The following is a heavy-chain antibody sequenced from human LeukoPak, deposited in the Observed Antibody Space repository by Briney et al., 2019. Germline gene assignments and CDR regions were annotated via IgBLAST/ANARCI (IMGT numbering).Heavy chain of an antibody. Sequence: ASVKVSCKASGYTFTSYDINWVRQATGQGLEWMGWMNPNSGNTGYAQKFQGRVTMTRNTSISTAYMELSSLRSEDTAVYYCARVIRGVDYYYYYMDVWGKGTTVTVSS. CDR3: ARVIRGVDYYYYYMDV. CDR1: GYTFTSYD. D-gene: IGHD3-10*01. V-gene: IGHV1-8*01. CDR2: MNPNSGNT. J-gene: IGHJ6*03.